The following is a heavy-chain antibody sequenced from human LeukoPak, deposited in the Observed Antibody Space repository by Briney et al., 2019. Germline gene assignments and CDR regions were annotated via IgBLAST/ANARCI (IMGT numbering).Heavy chain of an antibody. Sequence: SETLSLTCAVYGGSFSGYYWSWIRQPPGNGLEWIGEINHSGSTNYNPSLTSRVTISVDASKNQFSLKLNSVTAADTAVYYCARSAQLGSLYYGLDVWGQGDTVTVS. D-gene: IGHD3-10*01. J-gene: IGHJ6*02. V-gene: IGHV4-34*01. CDR2: INHSGST. CDR3: ARSAQLGSLYYGLDV. CDR1: GGSFSGYY.